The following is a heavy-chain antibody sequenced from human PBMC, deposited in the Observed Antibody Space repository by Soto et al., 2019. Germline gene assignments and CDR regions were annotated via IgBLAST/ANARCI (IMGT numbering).Heavy chain of an antibody. Sequence: GGSLRLSCAASGFTFSSFALSWVRQAPGKGLEWVSAISGSGDGTDYADPVKGRFTISRDNSKNTLYLQMNSLRAEDTAVYYCAGPGYSSQDYWVEGAMVTDYS. V-gene: IGHV3-23*01. CDR1: GFTFSSFA. D-gene: IGHD5-18*01. CDR3: AGPGYSSQDY. J-gene: IGHJ4*02. CDR2: ISGSGDGT.